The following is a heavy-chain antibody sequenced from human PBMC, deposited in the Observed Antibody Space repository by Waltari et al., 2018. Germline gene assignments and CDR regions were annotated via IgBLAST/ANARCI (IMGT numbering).Heavy chain of an antibody. CDR3: ARVSAVPRYFDY. Sequence: QVQLQESGPGLVKPSETLSLTCTVSGGSISSYYWSWIRQPPGKGLEWIGYIYYSGGTTYSPSLKSRVTISVDTSKNQFSLKLSSVTAADTAVYYCARVSAVPRYFDYWGQGTLVTVSS. CDR2: IYYSGGT. V-gene: IGHV4-59*01. J-gene: IGHJ4*02. CDR1: GGSISSYY.